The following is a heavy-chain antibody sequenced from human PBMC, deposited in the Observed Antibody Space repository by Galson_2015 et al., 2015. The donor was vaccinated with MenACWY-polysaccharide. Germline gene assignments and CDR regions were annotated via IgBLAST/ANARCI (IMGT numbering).Heavy chain of an antibody. CDR3: AREGSRIVFHAFDI. CDR2: LQYDGSNK. D-gene: IGHD2-2*01. J-gene: IGHJ3*02. Sequence: LRLSCAASGSRFSTSGMHWVRHAPVKGLEWVAVLQYDGSNKVYADSVKGRFTISRDNSKNTVFLEMNTLGVEDTAVYYCAREGSRIVFHAFDIWGQGTMVTVSS. V-gene: IGHV3-33*01. CDR1: GSRFSTSG.